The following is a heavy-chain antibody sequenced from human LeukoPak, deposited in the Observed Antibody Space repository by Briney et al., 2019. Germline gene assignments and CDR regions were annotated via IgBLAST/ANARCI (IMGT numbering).Heavy chain of an antibody. D-gene: IGHD4-23*01. CDR3: ARGRNDNGGMFFDS. V-gene: IGHV4-59*01. Sequence: PSETLSLTCTVSGGSIRSYYWSWIRQAPGKGLEWIGFISYSGYTSYSPSLKSRVAISVDTSKSQFSLRLSSLTAADTAIYYCARGRNDNGGMFFDSWAQGTPVTVSS. J-gene: IGHJ4*02. CDR1: GGSIRSYY. CDR2: ISYSGYT.